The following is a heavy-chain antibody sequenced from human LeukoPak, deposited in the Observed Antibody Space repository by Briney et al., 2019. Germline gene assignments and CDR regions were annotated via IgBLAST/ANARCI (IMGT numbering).Heavy chain of an antibody. Sequence: SETLSLTCTVSGGSVSSGSYYWSWIRQPPGEGPEWIGYIYYSASTNYNPSLKSRVTISVDTSNNQFSLKLGSVTAADTAVYYCARGSRGYSYGWGQGTLVTVSS. V-gene: IGHV4-61*01. CDR2: IYYSAST. J-gene: IGHJ4*02. D-gene: IGHD5-18*01. CDR3: ARGSRGYSYG. CDR1: GGSVSSGSYY.